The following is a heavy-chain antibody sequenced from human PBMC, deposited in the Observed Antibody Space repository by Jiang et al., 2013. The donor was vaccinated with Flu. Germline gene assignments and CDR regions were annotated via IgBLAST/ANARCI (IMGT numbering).Heavy chain of an antibody. J-gene: IGHJ3*01. V-gene: IGHV3-23*01. CDR3: AKRRISGPVTDAF. CDR1: GFTFSSYA. CDR2: VSVGGGTT. D-gene: IGHD2-15*01. Sequence: VQLLESGGGLVQPGGSLRLSCAASGFTFSSYAMIWVRQAPGMGLEWVSVVSVGGGTTFYADSVKGRFTISRDDSKNTLYLQMNSLRAEDTAVYYCAKRRISGPVTDAF.